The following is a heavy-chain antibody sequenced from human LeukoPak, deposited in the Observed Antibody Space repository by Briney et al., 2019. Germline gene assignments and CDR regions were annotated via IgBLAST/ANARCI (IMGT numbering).Heavy chain of an antibody. CDR1: GGSISSSSYY. D-gene: IGHD2-15*01. CDR3: ARGGSALFDS. V-gene: IGHV4-39*01. Sequence: KPSETLSLTCTVSGGSISSSSYYWGWIRQPPGKGLEWIGSIYYSGSTYYNPSLKSRVTISVDTSKNQFSLKLSSVTAADTAVYYCARGGSALFDSWGQGTLVTVSS. J-gene: IGHJ4*02. CDR2: IYYSGST.